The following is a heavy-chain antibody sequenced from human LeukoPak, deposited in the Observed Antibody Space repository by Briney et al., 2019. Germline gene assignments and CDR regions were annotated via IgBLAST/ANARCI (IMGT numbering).Heavy chain of an antibody. J-gene: IGHJ5*02. CDR1: GFIFSSNY. Sequence: GGSLRLSCAGSGFIFSSNYMSWVRQAAGKGLEWVSVISGSGGSTNYADSVKGRFTISRDNSKNTLYLQMNSLRAEGTAVYYCAKEMVRGVITYNWFDPWGQGTLVTVSS. CDR3: AKEMVRGVITYNWFDP. D-gene: IGHD3-10*01. V-gene: IGHV3-23*01. CDR2: ISGSGGST.